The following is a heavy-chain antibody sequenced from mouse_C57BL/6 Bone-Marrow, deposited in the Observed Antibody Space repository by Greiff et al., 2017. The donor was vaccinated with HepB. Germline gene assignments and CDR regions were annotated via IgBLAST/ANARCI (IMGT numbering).Heavy chain of an antibody. CDR3: ARGDYSNY. D-gene: IGHD2-5*01. J-gene: IGHJ3*01. Sequence: VQLQQSGPELVKPGASVKISCKASGYTFTDYYMNWVKQSHGKSLEWIGDINPNNGGTSYNQKFKGKATLTVDKSSSTAYMELRSLTSEDSAVYYCARGDYSNYWGQGTLVTVSA. CDR2: INPNNGGT. V-gene: IGHV1-26*01. CDR1: GYTFTDYY.